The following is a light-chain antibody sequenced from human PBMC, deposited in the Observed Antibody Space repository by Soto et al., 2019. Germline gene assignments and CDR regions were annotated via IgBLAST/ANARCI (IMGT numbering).Light chain of an antibody. CDR1: QDIGNF. V-gene: IGKV1-33*01. CDR3: QQSYRTRT. J-gene: IGKJ5*01. CDR2: DAS. Sequence: IRMTQSVPKSSASVGGGVTIACQASQDIGNFLSWYQQKPGNVPKLLIFDASNLETVVPSRLSGSGSGTDYTLTISSLQPEDFVTYFCQQSYRTRTCGQGTRLEIK.